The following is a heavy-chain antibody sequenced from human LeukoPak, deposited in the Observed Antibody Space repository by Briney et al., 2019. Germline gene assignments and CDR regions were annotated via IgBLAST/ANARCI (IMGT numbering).Heavy chain of an antibody. CDR2: INHSGST. CDR3: ARGQLERRGDNWFDP. J-gene: IGHJ5*02. V-gene: IGHV4-34*01. D-gene: IGHD1-1*01. Sequence: SETLSLTCAVYGGSFSGYYWSWIRQPPGKGLEWIGEINHSGSTNYNPSLKSRVTISVDTSKNQFSLKLSSVTAADTAVYYRARGQLERRGDNWFDPWGQGTLVTVSS. CDR1: GGSFSGYY.